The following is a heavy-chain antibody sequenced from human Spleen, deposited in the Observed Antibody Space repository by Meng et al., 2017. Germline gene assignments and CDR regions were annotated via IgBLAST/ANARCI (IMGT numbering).Heavy chain of an antibody. Sequence: VWLVGXGGGLVQAGXTLRLSCAVSGFAFSTSAMSWVRQAPGKGLEWVSFISISGETTSYADSVKGRFTISRDNSKNTLYLQMNSLRAEDTAVYYCAKEIRPNDYWGQGTLVTVSS. CDR2: ISISGETT. J-gene: IGHJ4*02. CDR1: GFAFSTSA. CDR3: AKEIRPNDY. V-gene: IGHV3-23*04.